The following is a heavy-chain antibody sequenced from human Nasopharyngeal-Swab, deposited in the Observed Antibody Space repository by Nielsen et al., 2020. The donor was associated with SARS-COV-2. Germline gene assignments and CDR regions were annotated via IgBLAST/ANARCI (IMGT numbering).Heavy chain of an antibody. V-gene: IGHV3-9*02. D-gene: IGHD3-10*01. J-gene: IGHJ4*02. CDR1: GFTSDDDA. CDR3: AKGGSGSYLDGIDY. Sequence: LKICCAASGFTSDDDAMHVGRQAAGRVLEWVSGSSWNSGSIGYAESVKGRFNISRANAKNPLYLQMNRMRAEDTVLYYCAKGGSGSYLDGIDYWGQGTLVTVSS. CDR2: SSWNSGSI.